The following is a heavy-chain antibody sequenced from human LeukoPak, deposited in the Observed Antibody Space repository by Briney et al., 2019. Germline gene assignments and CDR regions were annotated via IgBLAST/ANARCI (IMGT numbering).Heavy chain of an antibody. D-gene: IGHD3-10*01. Sequence: PSETLSLTCVVYGGSFSGNYWSWIRQPPGKGLEWIGEINNSGSINYNPSLKSRVTISVDTSKNQFSLKLSSVTAADTAVYYCATESPRRGSDAFDIWGQGTMVTVSS. V-gene: IGHV4-34*01. J-gene: IGHJ3*02. CDR3: ATESPRRGSDAFDI. CDR1: GGSFSGNY. CDR2: INNSGSI.